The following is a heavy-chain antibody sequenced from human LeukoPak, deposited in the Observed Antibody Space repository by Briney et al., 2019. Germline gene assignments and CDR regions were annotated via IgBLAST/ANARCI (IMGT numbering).Heavy chain of an antibody. CDR2: IYYSGST. CDR1: GGSISSSSYY. J-gene: IGHJ4*02. CDR3: ARRSTISSGWIYYFDY. D-gene: IGHD6-19*01. Sequence: SETLSLTCTVSGGSISSSSYYWGWIRQPPGKGLEWIGSIYYSGSTYYNPSLKSRVTISVDTSNNQFSLKLSSVTAADTAVYYCARRSTISSGWIYYFDYWGQGTLVTVSS. V-gene: IGHV4-39*01.